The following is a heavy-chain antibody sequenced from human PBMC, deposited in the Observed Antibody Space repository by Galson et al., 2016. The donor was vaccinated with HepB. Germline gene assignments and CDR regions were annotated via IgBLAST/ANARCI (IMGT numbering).Heavy chain of an antibody. CDR1: GFTFTSDS. Sequence: LRLSCAASGFTFTSDSMNWVRQAPGKGLEWISYISGSGVNIHYAASVEGHFTISRDNAKNSLYLQMNSLRDEDTAIYYCARDYYYDGSDYHGGAFWGQGTLVTVSS. J-gene: IGHJ4*02. CDR2: ISGSGVNI. V-gene: IGHV3-48*02. CDR3: ARDYYYDGSDYHGGAF. D-gene: IGHD3-22*01.